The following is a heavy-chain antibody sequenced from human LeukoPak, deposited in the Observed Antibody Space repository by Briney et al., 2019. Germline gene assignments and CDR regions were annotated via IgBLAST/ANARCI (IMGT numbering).Heavy chain of an antibody. Sequence: QPGGSLRLSCAASGFTFSSYWMSWVRQAPGKGLMWVSQINSDGSATSCADPVKGRCTISRDNAKNMLYLEMNSLRVEDTAVYFCTRDHGLDVWGQGTTVTVSS. V-gene: IGHV3-74*01. CDR3: TRDHGLDV. J-gene: IGHJ6*02. CDR1: GFTFSSYW. CDR2: INSDGSAT.